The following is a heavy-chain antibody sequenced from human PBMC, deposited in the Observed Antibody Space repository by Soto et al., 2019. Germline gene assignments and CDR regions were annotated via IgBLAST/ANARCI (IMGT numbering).Heavy chain of an antibody. Sequence: EVQLLQSGGGLVQPGGSLRLSCAASGFPFNNYAMSWVRQAPGKGLEWLSTISGSGSSIYTADSVRGRFIISRDNSRNTLSLQLNGLRAEDTAIYYCAKYYMVTTSYYYYYGLDVWGQGTTVAVSS. J-gene: IGHJ6*02. CDR3: AKYYMVTTSYYYYYGLDV. CDR2: ISGSGSSI. D-gene: IGHD2-21*02. CDR1: GFPFNNYA. V-gene: IGHV3-23*01.